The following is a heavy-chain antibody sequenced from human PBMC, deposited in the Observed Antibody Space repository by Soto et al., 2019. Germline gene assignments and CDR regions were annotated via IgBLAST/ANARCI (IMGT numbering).Heavy chain of an antibody. CDR3: ARDPYYYDSSGYNEYYFDY. V-gene: IGHV1-69*13. CDR2: IIPIFGTA. D-gene: IGHD3-22*01. J-gene: IGHJ4*02. CDR1: GGTYRSYA. Sequence: GASVKPSCKDCGGTYRSYAISCVRQAPEQGLEWMGGIIPIFGTANYAQKFQGRVTITADESTSTAYMELSSLRSEDTAVYYCARDPYYYDSSGYNEYYFDYWGQGTLVTVSS.